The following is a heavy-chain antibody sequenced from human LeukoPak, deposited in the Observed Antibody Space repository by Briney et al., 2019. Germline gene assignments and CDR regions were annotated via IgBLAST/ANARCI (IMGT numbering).Heavy chain of an antibody. D-gene: IGHD1-26*01. CDR2: IYHSGST. J-gene: IGHJ5*02. V-gene: IGHV4-30-2*01. CDR3: ARDKLRYWFDP. Sequence: PSQTLSLTCAVSGGSISSGGYSWSWIRQPPGKGLEWIGYIYHSGSTYYNPSLKSRVTISVDRSKNQFSLKLSSVTAADTAVYYCARDKLRYWFDPWGRGTLVTVSS. CDR1: GGSISSGGYS.